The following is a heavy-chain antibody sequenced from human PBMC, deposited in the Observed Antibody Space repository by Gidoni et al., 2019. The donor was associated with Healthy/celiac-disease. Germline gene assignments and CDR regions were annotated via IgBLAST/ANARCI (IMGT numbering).Heavy chain of an antibody. V-gene: IGHV3-21*01. Sequence: EVAVVASGGGLVKAGGALRPPCAASGFTLSSYSMNVVRQAPGKGLEWVSSISSSSSYIYYADSVKGRFTISRDNAKNSLYLQMNSLRAEDTAVYYCARAPSRHGHFSNWGQGTLVTVSS. CDR1: GFTLSSYS. D-gene: IGHD3-3*02. CDR3: ARAPSRHGHFSN. J-gene: IGHJ4*02. CDR2: ISSSSSYI.